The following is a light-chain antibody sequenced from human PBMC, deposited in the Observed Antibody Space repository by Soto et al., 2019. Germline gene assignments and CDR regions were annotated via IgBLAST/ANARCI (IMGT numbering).Light chain of an antibody. CDR2: YDN. CDR1: NSNIGSNT. V-gene: IGLV1-44*01. CDR3: QSYDSSLSGWV. J-gene: IGLJ3*02. Sequence: QSVLTQPPSASGTPGQRVTISCSGSNSNIGSNTVNWYQQLPGTAPKLLIYYDNLRPSGVPDRISGSKSGTSASLAISGLQAEDEADYYCQSYDSSLSGWVFGGGTKLTVL.